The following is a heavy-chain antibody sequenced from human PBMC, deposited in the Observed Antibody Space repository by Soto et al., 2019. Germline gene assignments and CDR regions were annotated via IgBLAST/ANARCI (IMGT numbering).Heavy chain of an antibody. J-gene: IGHJ4*02. D-gene: IGHD2-15*01. V-gene: IGHV3-23*01. CDR2: ISGSGGST. CDR3: ANDGCSGGSCYPIFDY. Sequence: PGGSLRLSCAASGFSFSSYAMSWFRQAPGKGLDWVSAISGSGGSTYYADSVKGRFTISRDNSKNTLYLQMNSLRAEDTAVYYCANDGCSGGSCYPIFDYWGQGTLVTVSS. CDR1: GFSFSSYA.